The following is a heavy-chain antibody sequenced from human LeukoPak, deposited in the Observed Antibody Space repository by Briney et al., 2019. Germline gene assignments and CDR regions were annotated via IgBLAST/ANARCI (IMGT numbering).Heavy chain of an antibody. V-gene: IGHV5-51*01. CDR2: IYPGDSDT. CDR3: ARRYSSSEIFDY. J-gene: IGHJ4*02. CDR1: GYSFTNYW. D-gene: IGHD5-18*01. Sequence: GESLKISCKGSGYSFTNYWIGWVRQMPGKGLEWLGTIYPGDSDTRYSPSFQGQVTISADKSTNTAYLQWSSLKASDSAMYYCARRYSSSEIFDYWGQGTLVTVSS.